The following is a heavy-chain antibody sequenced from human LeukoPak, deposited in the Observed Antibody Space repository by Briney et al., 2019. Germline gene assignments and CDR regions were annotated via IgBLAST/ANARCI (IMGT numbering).Heavy chain of an antibody. CDR2: ISSRGST. CDR1: GASVSSYF. Sequence: PSETLSLTCGVSGASVSSYFWSWIRQTPGVGLEWVGYISSRGSTGSNPSLRSRVTISVEASKTEASLTLRSVSAADTAVYYCAKHVSGTYFAFDVWGQGRTV. V-gene: IGHV4-59*02. D-gene: IGHD1-26*01. CDR3: AKHVSGTYFAFDV. J-gene: IGHJ3*01.